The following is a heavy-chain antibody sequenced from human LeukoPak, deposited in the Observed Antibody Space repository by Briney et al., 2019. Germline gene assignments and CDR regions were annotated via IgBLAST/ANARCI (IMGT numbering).Heavy chain of an antibody. CDR3: ARAPGGDPIDY. CDR2: VYTSGHT. J-gene: IGHJ4*02. Sequence: SQTLSLTCTVSGGSIGSGSYYWSWIRQPAGNGLEWIGRVYTSGHTDYNPSFKSRVIISVDTSKNQFSLRLSSVTAADTAVYYWARAPGGDPIDYWGQGTLVTVSS. D-gene: IGHD2-21*01. CDR1: GGSIGSGSYY. V-gene: IGHV4-61*02.